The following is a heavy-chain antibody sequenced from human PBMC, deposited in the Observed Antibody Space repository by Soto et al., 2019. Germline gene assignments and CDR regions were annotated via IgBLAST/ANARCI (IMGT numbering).Heavy chain of an antibody. D-gene: IGHD6-13*01. V-gene: IGHV3-30-3*01. CDR2: ISYDGSNK. CDR3: ARGFLAGTALWGDY. J-gene: IGHJ4*02. CDR1: GFTFSSYA. Sequence: GGSLRLSCAASGFTFSSYAMHWVRQAPGKGLEWVAVISYDGSNKYYADSVKGRFTISRDNSKNTLYLQMNSLRAEDTAVYYCARGFLAGTALWGDYWGQGTLVTVSS.